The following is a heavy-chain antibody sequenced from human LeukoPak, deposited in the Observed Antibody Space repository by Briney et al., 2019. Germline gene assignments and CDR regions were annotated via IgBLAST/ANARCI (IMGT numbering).Heavy chain of an antibody. J-gene: IGHJ4*02. V-gene: IGHV3-53*01. CDR3: ARDPSGNLYFDY. CDR2: LRTGGRT. CDR1: GFIVSNSY. Sequence: PGGSLRLSCAASGFIVSNSYMSWVRQAPGKGLEWVSVLRTGGRTFYADSVMGRFTISTDNSKNTLFLQMNSLRAEDTAVYYCARDPSGNLYFDYWGQGALVTVSS. D-gene: IGHD6-19*01.